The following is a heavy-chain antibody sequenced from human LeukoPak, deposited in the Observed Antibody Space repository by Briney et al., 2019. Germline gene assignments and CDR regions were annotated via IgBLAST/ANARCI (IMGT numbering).Heavy chain of an antibody. CDR1: GGSISSSSYY. V-gene: IGHV4-39*07. CDR3: ARDPGYSSGWYTSVDY. D-gene: IGHD6-19*01. Sequence: PSETLSLTCTVSGGSISSSSYYWGWIRQPPGKGLEWIGSIYYSGSTYYNPSLKSRVTISVDTSKNQFSLKLSSVTAADTAVYYCARDPGYSSGWYTSVDYWGQGTLVTVSS. J-gene: IGHJ4*02. CDR2: IYYSGST.